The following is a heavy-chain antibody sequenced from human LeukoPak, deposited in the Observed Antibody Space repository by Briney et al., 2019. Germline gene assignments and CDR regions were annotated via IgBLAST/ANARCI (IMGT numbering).Heavy chain of an antibody. D-gene: IGHD3-22*01. V-gene: IGHV3-21*01. CDR2: ISSSSSYI. Sequence: GGSLRLSCAASGFTFSSYSMNWVRQAPGKGLEWVSSISSSSSYIHYADSVKGRFTISRDNAKNSLYLQMNSLRAEDTAVYYCARDGGYDSSGNWFDPWGQGTLVTVSS. J-gene: IGHJ5*02. CDR3: ARDGGYDSSGNWFDP. CDR1: GFTFSSYS.